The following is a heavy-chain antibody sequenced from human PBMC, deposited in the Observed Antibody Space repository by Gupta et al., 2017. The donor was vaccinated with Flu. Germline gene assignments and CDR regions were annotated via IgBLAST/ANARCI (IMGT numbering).Heavy chain of an antibody. J-gene: IGHJ4*02. V-gene: IGHV3-30*18. CDR3: AKGETYYYVLSGY. CDR1: GFTFSSYG. Sequence: QVQLVESGGGVVQPGRSLRLSCAASGFTFSSYGMHWVRQAPGKGLEWVAVISYDGSNKYYADSVKGRFTISRDNSKNTLYLQMNSLRAEDTAVYYCAKGETYYYVLSGYWGQGTLVTVSS. D-gene: IGHD3-10*02. CDR2: ISYDGSNK.